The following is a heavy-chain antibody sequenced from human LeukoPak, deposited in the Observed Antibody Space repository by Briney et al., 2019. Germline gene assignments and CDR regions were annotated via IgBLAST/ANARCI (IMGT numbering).Heavy chain of an antibody. D-gene: IGHD3-3*01. CDR2: ISAYNGNT. V-gene: IGHV1-18*01. CDR1: GYTFASYG. J-gene: IGHJ4*02. Sequence: ASVTVSCKASGYTFASYGISWVRQAPGQGLEWMGWISAYNGNTNYAQKLQGRVTMTTDTSTSTAYMELRSLRSDDTAVYYCARGPLYDFWSGYYLHYFDYWGQGTLVTVSS. CDR3: ARGPLYDFWSGYYLHYFDY.